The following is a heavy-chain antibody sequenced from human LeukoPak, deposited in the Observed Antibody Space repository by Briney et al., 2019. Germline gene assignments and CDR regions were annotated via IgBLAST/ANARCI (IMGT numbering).Heavy chain of an antibody. J-gene: IGHJ1*01. D-gene: IGHD3-10*01. CDR2: IYYSGST. V-gene: IGHV4-59*01. CDR3: ARSLSVSPEYFQH. CDR1: GGSISSYY. Sequence: PSETLSLTCTVSGGSISSYYWSWIRQPSGKGLEWIGYIYYSGSTNYNPSLKSRVTISVDTSKNQFSLKLSSVTAADTAVYYCARSLSVSPEYFQHWGQGTLVTVSS.